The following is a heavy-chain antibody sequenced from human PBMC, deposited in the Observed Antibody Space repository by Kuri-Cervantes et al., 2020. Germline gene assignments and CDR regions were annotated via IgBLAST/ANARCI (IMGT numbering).Heavy chain of an antibody. Sequence: GESLKISCAGSGFTFSDYDIHWVRQAPGKGLEWITPISNDGINHYFGNSVKGRFTMSRDNSKNTIYLQMNRLRPEDTAVYYCAKRGDSVDLSTSYDMDVWGQGTTVTVSS. J-gene: IGHJ6*02. D-gene: IGHD3-9*01. V-gene: IGHV3-30*18. CDR3: AKRGDSVDLSTSYDMDV. CDR2: ISNDGINH. CDR1: GFTFSDYD.